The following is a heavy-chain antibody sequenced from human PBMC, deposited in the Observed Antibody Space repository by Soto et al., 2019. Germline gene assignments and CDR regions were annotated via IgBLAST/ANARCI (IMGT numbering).Heavy chain of an antibody. V-gene: IGHV1-69*12. D-gene: IGHD6-19*01. J-gene: IGHJ3*01. CDR2: IVPIFGTT. Sequence: QVQLVQSGAEVKKPGSSVKVSCKVSGGTFSNYAIDWVRLAPGHGLEWMGGIVPIFGTTYYTQKFQGRATISADASTPNASWEVGSLSSEDTAIYYCGRVGAVAGLYTSPGSAAGAQG. CDR1: GGTFSNYA. CDR3: GRVGAVAGLYTSPGSAA.